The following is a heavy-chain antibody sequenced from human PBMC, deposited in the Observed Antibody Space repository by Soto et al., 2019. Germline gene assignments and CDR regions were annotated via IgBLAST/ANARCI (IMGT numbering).Heavy chain of an antibody. J-gene: IGHJ6*02. Sequence: QVQLVQSGAEVKKPGSSVKVSCKASGGTFSSYAISWVRQAPGQGLEWMGGIIPIFGTANYAQKFQGRVTITADESTSTAYMELSSLRSEDTAVYYCARTAVASGYIVVVVADPYYSYGMDVWGQGTTVTVSS. D-gene: IGHD2-15*01. CDR3: ARTAVASGYIVVVVADPYYSYGMDV. V-gene: IGHV1-69*01. CDR2: IIPIFGTA. CDR1: GGTFSSYA.